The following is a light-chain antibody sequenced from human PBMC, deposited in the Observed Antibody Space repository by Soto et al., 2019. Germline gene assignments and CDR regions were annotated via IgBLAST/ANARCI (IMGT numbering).Light chain of an antibody. V-gene: IGKV4-1*01. J-gene: IGKJ4*01. CDR3: QQYFDVPFT. CDR2: WAS. CDR1: RSVLYKSNNKKH. Sequence: DIVMTQSPDSLAVSLGERATMNCKCSRSVLYKSNNKKHLAWYQQKPGQPPQLIIYWASTRESGVPERFSGSGSGTDFTLTISSLEAEDVAFYWCQQYFDVPFTFGGGTKVDIK.